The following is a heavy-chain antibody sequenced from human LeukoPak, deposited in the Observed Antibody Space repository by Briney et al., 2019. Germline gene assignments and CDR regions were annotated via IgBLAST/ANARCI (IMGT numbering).Heavy chain of an antibody. V-gene: IGHV3-21*01. J-gene: IGHJ6*02. D-gene: IGHD6-13*01. CDR3: ARDLYSSSWYENYYGMDV. CDR2: ISSSSSYI. Sequence: PGGSLRLSCAASGFTFSSYSMNWVRQAPGKGLEWVSSISSSSSYIYYADSVKGRFTISRDNAKNSLYLQMNSLRAEDTAVYYGARDLYSSSWYENYYGMDVWGQGTTVTVSS. CDR1: GFTFSSYS.